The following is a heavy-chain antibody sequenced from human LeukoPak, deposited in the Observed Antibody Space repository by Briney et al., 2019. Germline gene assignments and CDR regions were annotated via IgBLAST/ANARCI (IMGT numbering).Heavy chain of an antibody. J-gene: IGHJ5*02. CDR2: IYYSGST. D-gene: IGHD2-2*01. Sequence: SETLSLTCTVSGGSISSYYWSWIRQPPGKGLEWIGYIYYSGSTNYNPSLKSRVTISVDTSKNQFSLKLSSVTAADTAVHYCARGGDIVVVPAAIEFWFDPWGQGTLVTVSS. CDR1: GGSISSYY. CDR3: ARGGDIVVVPAAIEFWFDP. V-gene: IGHV4-59*08.